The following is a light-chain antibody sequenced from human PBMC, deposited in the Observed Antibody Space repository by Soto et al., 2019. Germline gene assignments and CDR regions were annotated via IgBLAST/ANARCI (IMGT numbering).Light chain of an antibody. CDR1: SSDVGRYNY. Sequence: QSVLTQPASVSGSPGQSITISCTGTSSDVGRYNYGSWYQQYPGRAPKLIIFDVTNRPSGVSPRFSGSKSGNTASLTISGLQAADEADYYCNSYTGTSARYAFGTGTKVTVL. CDR2: DVT. CDR3: NSYTGTSARYA. V-gene: IGLV2-14*03. J-gene: IGLJ1*01.